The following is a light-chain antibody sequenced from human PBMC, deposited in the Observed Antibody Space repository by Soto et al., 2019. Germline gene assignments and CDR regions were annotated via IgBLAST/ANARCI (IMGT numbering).Light chain of an antibody. CDR1: SSDVGSYNR. J-gene: IGLJ1*01. CDR3: NSYTGSSTYV. Sequence: QSALTQPPSVSGSPGQSVAISCTGTSSDVGSYNRVSWYQQPPGAAPKLMIYEVSNRPSGVPDRFSGSKSGHTASLTISGLQAEDEADYYCNSYTGSSTYVFGTGTKLTVL. CDR2: EVS. V-gene: IGLV2-18*02.